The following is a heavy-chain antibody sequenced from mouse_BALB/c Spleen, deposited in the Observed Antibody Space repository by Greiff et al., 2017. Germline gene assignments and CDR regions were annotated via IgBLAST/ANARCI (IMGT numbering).Heavy chain of an antibody. CDR2: IRLKSNNYAT. CDR3: TRLGGGAMDY. Sequence: EVKLEESGGGLVQPGGSMKLSCVASGFTFSNYWMNWVRQSPEKGLEWVAEIRLKSNNYATHYAESVKGRFTISRDDSKSSVYLQMNNLRAEDTGIYYCTRLGGGAMDYWGQGTSVTVSS. J-gene: IGHJ4*01. CDR1: GFTFSNYW. V-gene: IGHV6-6*02. D-gene: IGHD4-1*01.